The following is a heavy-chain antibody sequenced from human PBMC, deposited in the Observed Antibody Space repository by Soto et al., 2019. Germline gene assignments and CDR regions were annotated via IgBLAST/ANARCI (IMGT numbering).Heavy chain of an antibody. J-gene: IGHJ6*03. CDR2: IRRYNVDT. CDR1: GYSFCSSG. CDR3: ARLAEDHYFYYMGV. D-gene: IGHD2-15*01. Sequence: QAQLVQSGSEVKRPGASVKVSCKASGYSFCSSGIVWVRQAPGQGLEWMGWIRRYNVDTNSAQKFQGRVNLTTDTAMSTAYMELRSLRYDDTAVYYCARLAEDHYFYYMGVWGKGTTVTVSS. V-gene: IGHV1-18*01.